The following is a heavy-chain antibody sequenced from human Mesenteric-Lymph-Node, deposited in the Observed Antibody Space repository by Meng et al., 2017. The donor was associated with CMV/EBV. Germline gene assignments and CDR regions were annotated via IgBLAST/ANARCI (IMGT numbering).Heavy chain of an antibody. CDR1: GYTFTSYD. CDR2: MNPNSGNT. CDR3: ARGPNVVVPAASGPYYFDY. Sequence: ASVKVSCKVSGYTFTSYDINWVRQATGQGLEWMGWMNPNSGNTGYAQKFQGRVTMTRNTSISTAYMELSSLRSEDTAVYYCARGPNVVVPAASGPYYFDYWGQGTLVTVSS. V-gene: IGHV1-8*01. D-gene: IGHD2-2*01. J-gene: IGHJ4*02.